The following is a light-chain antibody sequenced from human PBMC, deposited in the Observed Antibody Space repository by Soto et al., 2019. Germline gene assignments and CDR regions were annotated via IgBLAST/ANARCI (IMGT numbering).Light chain of an antibody. Sequence: QSALTQPASVSGSPGQSITISCIGTNNDIGRYRYVSWYQQHPGKAPKLIIYEVNYWPSGVSSRFSGSKSGSTASLTISGLQPEDEADYYCTSQTSSRVPLVVGGGTQLTVL. CDR3: TSQTSSRVPLV. CDR1: NNDIGRYRY. CDR2: EVN. V-gene: IGLV2-14*01. J-gene: IGLJ2*01.